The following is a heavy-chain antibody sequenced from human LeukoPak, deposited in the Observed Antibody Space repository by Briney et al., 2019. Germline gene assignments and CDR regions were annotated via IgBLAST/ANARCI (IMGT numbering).Heavy chain of an antibody. V-gene: IGHV4-31*03. CDR1: GGSINGHY. CDR3: AREGVNYYDSSGYYAVY. J-gene: IGHJ4*02. Sequence: SSETLSLTCTVSGGSINGHYWSWIRQHPGKGLEWIGYIYYSGSTYYNPSLKSRVTISVDTSKNQFSLKLSSVTAADTAVYYCAREGVNYYDSSGYYAVYWGQGTLVTVSS. D-gene: IGHD3-22*01. CDR2: IYYSGST.